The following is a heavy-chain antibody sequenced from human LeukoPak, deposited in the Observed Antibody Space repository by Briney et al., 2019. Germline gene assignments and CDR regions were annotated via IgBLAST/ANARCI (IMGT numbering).Heavy chain of an antibody. CDR3: ATAIGIAAPYYYYYYMDV. J-gene: IGHJ6*03. Sequence: ASVKVSCKASGYTFTGYYMHWVRQAPGQGLEWMGWINPNSGGTNYAQKFQGRVTMTRDTSISTAYMELSRLRSDDTAVYYRATAIGIAAPYYYYYYMDVWGKGTTVTVSS. D-gene: IGHD6-6*01. V-gene: IGHV1-2*02. CDR2: INPNSGGT. CDR1: GYTFTGYY.